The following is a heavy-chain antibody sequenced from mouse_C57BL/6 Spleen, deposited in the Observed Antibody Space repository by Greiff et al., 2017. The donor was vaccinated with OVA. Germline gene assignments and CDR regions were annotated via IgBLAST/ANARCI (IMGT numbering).Heavy chain of an antibody. CDR3: ARGGRLRPYYFDY. CDR2: ISSGSSTI. J-gene: IGHJ2*01. Sequence: EVQLVESGGGLVKPGGSLKLSCAASGFTFSDYGMHWVRQAPEKGLEWVAYISSGSSTIYYADTVKGRFTISRDNAKNTLFLQMTSLRSEDTAMYYCARGGRLRPYYFDYWGQGTTLTVSS. D-gene: IGHD3-2*02. V-gene: IGHV5-17*01. CDR1: GFTFSDYG.